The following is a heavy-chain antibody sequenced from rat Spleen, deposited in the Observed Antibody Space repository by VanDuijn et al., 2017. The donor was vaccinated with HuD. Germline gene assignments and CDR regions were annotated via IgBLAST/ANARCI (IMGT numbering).Heavy chain of an antibody. CDR1: GFTFRNYY. CDR2: ISYDGGST. CDR3: TTDPISTPYVMDA. J-gene: IGHJ4*01. D-gene: IGHD1-2*01. Sequence: EVQLVESGGGLVQPGRSLKLSCAASGFTFRNYYMAWVRQAPTKGLEWVASISYDGGSTYYRDSVKGRFTISRDNAKSSLYLQMDSLRSEDTATYYCTTDPISTPYVMDAWGQGASVTVSS. V-gene: IGHV5-20*01.